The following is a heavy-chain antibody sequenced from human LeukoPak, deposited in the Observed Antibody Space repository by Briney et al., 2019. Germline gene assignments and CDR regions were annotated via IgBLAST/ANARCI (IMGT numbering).Heavy chain of an antibody. CDR1: GFTFSSYW. CDR3: TTIRPGY. CDR2: ITDGGTTT. Sequence: GGSQRLSCAASGFTFSSYWIHWVRQVPGKGLVWVARITDGGTTTDYADSVKGRFTISRDDAKNTLYLQMNSLRAEDTAVYYCTTIRPGYWGQVTLVTVSP. J-gene: IGHJ4*02. V-gene: IGHV3-74*01. D-gene: IGHD5-12*01.